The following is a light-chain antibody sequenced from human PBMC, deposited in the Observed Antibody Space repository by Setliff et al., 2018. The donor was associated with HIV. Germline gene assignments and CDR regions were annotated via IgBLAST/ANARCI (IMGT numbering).Light chain of an antibody. Sequence: QSALAQPASVSGSPGQSITISCTGTSSDIGGYNYVSWYQQHPGKVPKLMIYEVNNRPSGVSNRFSGSKSGNTASLTISGLQAEDEADYYCSSNTSKSTYVFGSGTKVTVL. J-gene: IGLJ1*01. CDR1: SSDIGGYNY. CDR2: EVN. CDR3: SSNTSKSTYV. V-gene: IGLV2-14*01.